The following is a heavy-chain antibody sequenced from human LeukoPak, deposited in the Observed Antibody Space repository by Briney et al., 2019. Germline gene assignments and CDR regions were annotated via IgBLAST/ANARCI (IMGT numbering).Heavy chain of an antibody. V-gene: IGHV3-30-3*01. Sequence: GGSLRLSCAASGFTFSSYAMHWVRQAPGKGQEWVAVISYDGSNKYYADSVKGRFTISRDNSKNTLYLQMNSLRAEDTAVYYCARGPERTGVGTRYYYDMDVWGQGTTVTVSS. D-gene: IGHD2-8*01. J-gene: IGHJ6*02. CDR1: GFTFSSYA. CDR3: ARGPERTGVGTRYYYDMDV. CDR2: ISYDGSNK.